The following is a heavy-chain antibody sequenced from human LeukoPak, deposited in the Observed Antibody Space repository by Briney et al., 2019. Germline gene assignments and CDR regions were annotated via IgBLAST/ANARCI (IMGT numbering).Heavy chain of an antibody. Sequence: GRSLRLSCAASGFTFSSYAMHWVRQAPGKGLEWVAVISYDGSNKYYADSVKGRFTISRDNSKNTLYLQMNSLRAEDTAVYYYARDVWDYGDYMDYWGQGTLVTVSS. CDR1: GFTFSSYA. CDR2: ISYDGSNK. D-gene: IGHD4-17*01. V-gene: IGHV3-30*04. J-gene: IGHJ4*02. CDR3: ARDVWDYGDYMDY.